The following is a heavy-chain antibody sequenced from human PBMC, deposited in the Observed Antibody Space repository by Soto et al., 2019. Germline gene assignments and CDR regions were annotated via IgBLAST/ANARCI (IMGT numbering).Heavy chain of an antibody. V-gene: IGHV3-74*01. Sequence: PGGSLRLSCAASACTFTDYWTHGVRQAPGKGLVWVSRINSDGSRTSYADSVTGRFTISRDNAKNTLYLQMNSLRVEDTALYYCARETYRGFYFDYWGQGTLVTVSS. J-gene: IGHJ4*02. CDR2: INSDGSRT. D-gene: IGHD4-4*01. CDR1: ACTFTDYW. CDR3: ARETYRGFYFDY.